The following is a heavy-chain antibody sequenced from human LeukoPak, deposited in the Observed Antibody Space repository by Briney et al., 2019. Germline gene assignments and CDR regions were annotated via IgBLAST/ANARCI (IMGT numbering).Heavy chain of an antibody. CDR2: INPRFGSS. CDR1: GYTFTSYY. V-gene: IGHV1-46*01. CDR3: AREATSRLAPASAGKDFDY. D-gene: IGHD6-13*01. Sequence: ASVKVSCKASGYTFTSYYIHWVRQAPGQGLEWMGIINPRFGSSRYAQKFQGRVTMTRDTSTSTVYMELSSLRSEDTAVYYCAREATSRLAPASAGKDFDYWGQGTLVTVSS. J-gene: IGHJ4*02.